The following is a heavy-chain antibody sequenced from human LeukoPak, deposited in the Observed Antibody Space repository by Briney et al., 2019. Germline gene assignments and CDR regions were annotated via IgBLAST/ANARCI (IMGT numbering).Heavy chain of an antibody. Sequence: SETLSLTCTVSGGSISSSSYYWGWIRQPPGKGLEWIGSIYYSGSTYYNPSLKSRVTISVDTSKNQFSLKLSSVTAADTAVYYCAGLDILTGYLYWGQGTLVTVSS. D-gene: IGHD3-9*01. CDR2: IYYSGST. V-gene: IGHV4-39*01. J-gene: IGHJ4*02. CDR3: AGLDILTGYLY. CDR1: GGSISSSSYY.